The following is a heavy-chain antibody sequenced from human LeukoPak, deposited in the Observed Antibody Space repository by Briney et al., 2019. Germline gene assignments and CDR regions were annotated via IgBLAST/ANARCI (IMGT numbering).Heavy chain of an antibody. V-gene: IGHV3-23*01. Sequence: GGSLRLSCAASGFTFSSYAMSWVRQAPGEGLEWVSAISGGGGSTYYADSVRGRFTISRDNSKNTLCLHMNRPRAEDTAVYFCAKERSYTARVTGEYYSGQGTLVTASS. CDR3: AKERSYTARVTGEYY. CDR1: GFTFSSYA. D-gene: IGHD5-18*01. J-gene: IGHJ4*02. CDR2: ISGGGGST.